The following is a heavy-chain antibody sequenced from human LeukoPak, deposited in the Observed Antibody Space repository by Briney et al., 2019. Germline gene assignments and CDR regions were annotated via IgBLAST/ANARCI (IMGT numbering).Heavy chain of an antibody. CDR1: GFTFSSYA. CDR3: ARGGKWEPRKYDN. J-gene: IGHJ4*02. Sequence: GGSLRPSCAASGFTFSSYAMSWIRQAPGKGLEWVSDISNSGNTIYYADSVKGRFTISRDNAKNSLYLQMNSLRAEDTAVYYCARGGKWEPRKYDNWAQGTLVTVSS. V-gene: IGHV3-11*01. CDR2: ISNSGNTI. D-gene: IGHD1-26*01.